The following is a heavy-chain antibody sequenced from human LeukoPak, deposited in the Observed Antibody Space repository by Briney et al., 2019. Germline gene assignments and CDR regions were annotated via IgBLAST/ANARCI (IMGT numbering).Heavy chain of an antibody. Sequence: PSETLSLTCTVSGGSISSYYWSWIRQPPGKGLEWIGYIYYSGSTNYNPSLKSRVTISVDTSKNQFSLKLGSVTAADTAVYYCARGLWVTTIYFDYWGQGTLVTVSS. J-gene: IGHJ4*02. V-gene: IGHV4-59*01. D-gene: IGHD4-17*01. CDR1: GGSISSYY. CDR2: IYYSGST. CDR3: ARGLWVTTIYFDY.